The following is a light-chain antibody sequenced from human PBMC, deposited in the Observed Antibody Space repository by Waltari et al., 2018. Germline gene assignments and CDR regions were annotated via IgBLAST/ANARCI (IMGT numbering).Light chain of an antibody. CDR2: DVS. J-gene: IGLJ3*02. CDR3: SAAAGGNVVL. Sequence: QSALTQPASVSGSPGQSITISCTGTRNDIGDYNYVSWFQHHPGKAPKLRIFDVSGRPSGVSDRFSGSKSDNTASLTISGLQGVDEADYYCSAAAGGNVVLFGGGTKVTVL. V-gene: IGLV2-14*03. CDR1: RNDIGDYNY.